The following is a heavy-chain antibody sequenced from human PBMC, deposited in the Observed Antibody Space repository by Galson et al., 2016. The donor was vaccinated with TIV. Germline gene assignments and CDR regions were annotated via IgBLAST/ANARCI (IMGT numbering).Heavy chain of an antibody. CDR3: AKGGLIFGVPGHYMDV. D-gene: IGHD3-3*01. Sequence: SLRLSCAASGFTFDSYLMNWVRQAPGKGLEWLANINEDGSEKYYVDSVKGRFTISRDNAKSSLYLQMNSLRAEDTAVYYCAKGGLIFGVPGHYMDVWGKGTTVTVSS. CDR2: INEDGSEK. V-gene: IGHV3-7*01. J-gene: IGHJ6*03. CDR1: GFTFDSYL.